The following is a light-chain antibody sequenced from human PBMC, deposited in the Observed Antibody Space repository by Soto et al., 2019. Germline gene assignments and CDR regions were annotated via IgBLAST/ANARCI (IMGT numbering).Light chain of an antibody. V-gene: IGKV1-39*01. CDR1: QSISSY. CDR2: AAS. J-gene: IGKJ1*01. CDR3: KQYNSYWK. Sequence: DIQMTHSPSSLSASVLYIVTITFRSSQSISSYLNWYQQKPGKAPKLLIYAASSLQSGVPSRFSGSGSGTEFTLTISSLQPDDFATYYCKQYNSYWKFGQGTKVDIK.